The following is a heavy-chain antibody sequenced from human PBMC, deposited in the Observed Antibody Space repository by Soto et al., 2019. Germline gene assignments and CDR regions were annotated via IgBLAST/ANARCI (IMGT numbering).Heavy chain of an antibody. CDR1: GFTVSGNY. CDR2: ISTSGST. Sequence: EVQLVETGGGLIQPGGSLRLSCAASGFTVSGNYMTWVRQAPRKGLEWVSLISTSGSTYYADSVKGRFTISRDNSKNTLYLQMNSLRVEDTAVYYCAGGDRKYYFDYWGQGTLVTVSS. CDR3: AGGDRKYYFDY. J-gene: IGHJ4*02. D-gene: IGHD3-22*01. V-gene: IGHV3-53*02.